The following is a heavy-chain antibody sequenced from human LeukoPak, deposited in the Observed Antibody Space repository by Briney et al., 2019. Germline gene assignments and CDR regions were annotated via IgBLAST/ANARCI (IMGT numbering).Heavy chain of an antibody. CDR1: GFTFSSYE. Sequence: PGGSLRLSCAASGFTFSSYEMNWVRQAPGKGLEGVSYISSSGSTIYYADSVKGRFTISRDNDKNSLSLQMNSLRAEDTAVSYCASGGSSGSWGQGTLVTVSS. D-gene: IGHD3-22*01. CDR3: ASGGSSGS. J-gene: IGHJ5*02. CDR2: ISSSGSTI. V-gene: IGHV3-48*03.